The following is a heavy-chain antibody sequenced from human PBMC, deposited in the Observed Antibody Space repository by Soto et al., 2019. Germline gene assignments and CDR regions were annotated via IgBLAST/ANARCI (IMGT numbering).Heavy chain of an antibody. CDR1: GYSFTDYW. CDR2: IYPADSDT. J-gene: IGHJ4*02. D-gene: IGHD6-19*01. Sequence: PGESLKISCKVSGYSFTDYWIAWVRQMPGKGLEWMGIIYPADSDTRYSPSFQGQVTISADKSISTAYLQWSSLKASDTAMYYCARNRNGHVSKADTIDYWGQGTLVTVSS. CDR3: ARNRNGHVSKADTIDY. V-gene: IGHV5-51*01.